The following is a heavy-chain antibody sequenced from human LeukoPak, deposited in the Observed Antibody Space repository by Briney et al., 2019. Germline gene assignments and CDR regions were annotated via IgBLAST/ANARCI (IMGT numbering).Heavy chain of an antibody. CDR1: GFTFSSYA. J-gene: IGHJ4*02. CDR3: AKDELAYGDPLFDY. CDR2: ISGSGGGT. V-gene: IGHV3-23*01. D-gene: IGHD4-17*01. Sequence: GGSLRLSCAASGFTFSSYAMSWVRQAPGKGLEWVSAISGSGGGTYYADSVKGRFTISRDNSKNTLYLQMNSLRAEDTAVYYCAKDELAYGDPLFDYWGQGTLVTVSS.